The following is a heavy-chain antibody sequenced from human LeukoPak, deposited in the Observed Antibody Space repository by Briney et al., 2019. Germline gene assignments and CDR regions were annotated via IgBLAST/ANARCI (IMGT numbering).Heavy chain of an antibody. V-gene: IGHV3-7*03. CDR2: IKQDGSEK. J-gene: IGHJ4*02. CDR1: GFTFSSYW. Sequence: GGSLRLSCAVSGFTFSSYWMSWVRQAPGKGLEWVANIKQDGSEKYYVDSVKGRFTISRDNSKNTVYLQMHTLRAEDTAVYYCAKGAGGSYGLYYFDYWGQGALVTVSS. CDR3: AKGAGGSYGLYYFDY. D-gene: IGHD3-10*01.